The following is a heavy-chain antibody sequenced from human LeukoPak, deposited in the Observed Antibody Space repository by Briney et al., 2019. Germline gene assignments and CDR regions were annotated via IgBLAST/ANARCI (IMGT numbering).Heavy chain of an antibody. D-gene: IGHD3-10*01. CDR2: INHSGRT. V-gene: IGHV4-34*01. J-gene: IGHJ4*02. Sequence: PSETLSLTCAVYGGSFSGYYWNWIRQPPGKGLEWIGEINHSGRTNYNPSLKSRVTISVDTSKKQYSLKLSSVTAADTAVYYCARGVDYYGVWGQGTLVTVSS. CDR3: ARGVDYYGV. CDR1: GGSFSGYY.